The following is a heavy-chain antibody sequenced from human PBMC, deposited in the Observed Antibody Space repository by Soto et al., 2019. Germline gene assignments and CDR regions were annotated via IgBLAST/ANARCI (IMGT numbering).Heavy chain of an antibody. CDR3: ARVAESCSGGSCYSEAFDI. V-gene: IGHV3-21*01. D-gene: IGHD2-15*01. J-gene: IGHJ3*02. Sequence: GGSLRLSCAASGFTFSSYSMNGVRQAPGKGLEWVSSISSSSSYIYYADSVKGRFTISRDNAKNSLYLQMNSLRAEDTAVYYCARVAESCSGGSCYSEAFDIWGQGTMVTVSS. CDR2: ISSSSSYI. CDR1: GFTFSSYS.